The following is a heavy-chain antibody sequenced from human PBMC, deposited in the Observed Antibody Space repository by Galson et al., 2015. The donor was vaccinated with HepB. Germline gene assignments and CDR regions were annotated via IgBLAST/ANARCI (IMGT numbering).Heavy chain of an antibody. CDR2: MYNSGST. J-gene: IGHJ4*02. D-gene: IGHD1-26*01. Sequence: WVRQAPGKGLEWIGSMYNSGSTYYNPSLKSRVTISVDTSTNQFSLKLSSVTAADTAVYYCARHQFRYSGSYYFDYWGQGTLVTVSS. V-gene: IGHV4-39*01. CDR3: ARHQFRYSGSYYFDY.